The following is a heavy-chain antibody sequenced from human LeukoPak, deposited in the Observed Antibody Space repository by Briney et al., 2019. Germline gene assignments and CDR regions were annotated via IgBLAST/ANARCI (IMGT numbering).Heavy chain of an antibody. CDR3: ARGSYSRRKNHDILTGPPSD. CDR2: IYTSGSA. V-gene: IGHV4-4*07. D-gene: IGHD3-9*01. J-gene: IGHJ4*02. CDR1: GGSISSYY. Sequence: PSETLSLTCIVTGGSISSYYWSSIRPPAGKGLQWIGRIYTSGSANYNPSLKSRVTMSVDTSKNQFSLKLSSVTAADTAVYHRARGSYSRRKNHDILTGPPSDWGQGTLLT.